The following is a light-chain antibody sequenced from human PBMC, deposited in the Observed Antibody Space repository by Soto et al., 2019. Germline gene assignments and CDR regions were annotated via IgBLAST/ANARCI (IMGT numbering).Light chain of an antibody. CDR2: SAS. J-gene: IGKJ5*01. CDR3: QKYNTVPAT. CDR1: QGIGNS. V-gene: IGKV1-27*01. Sequence: DIQMTQSPPSLSASVGDRVTITCRASQGIGNSLAWYQQKPGTVPKLLIYSASTLQSGVPSRFSGSGSGTDFTLTISRLQPEDVAAYYCQKYNTVPATFGQGSRLESK.